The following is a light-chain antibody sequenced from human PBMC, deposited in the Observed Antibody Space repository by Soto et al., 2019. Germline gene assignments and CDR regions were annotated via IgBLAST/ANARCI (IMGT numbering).Light chain of an antibody. Sequence: DIQLTQSPSSLSASVGDRVTITCRVSQDINNYLKCYRQKAGKAPKLLIYSPSHLQSGVPSRFSGSRSGTDFTLTFSSLQPEHVATYYGQRTYNAPYTFGQGTKLEIK. CDR2: SPS. J-gene: IGKJ2*01. V-gene: IGKV1-27*01. CDR3: QRTYNAPYT. CDR1: QDINNY.